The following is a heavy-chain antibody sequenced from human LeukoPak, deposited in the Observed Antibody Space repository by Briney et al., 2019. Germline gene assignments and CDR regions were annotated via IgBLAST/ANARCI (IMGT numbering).Heavy chain of an antibody. CDR2: INPDTGDK. J-gene: IGHJ4*02. CDR1: GYSFTNYH. V-gene: IGHV1-8*03. D-gene: IGHD2-21*02. CDR3: ARTTSMTASGYDY. Sequence: ASVKVSCKASGYSFTNYHINWVGQASGQGLEWMRWINPDTGDKGYARKFQDRVTITTDTSISTAYMELSSLSSEDTAVYFCARTTSMTASGYDYWGQGTLVTVSS.